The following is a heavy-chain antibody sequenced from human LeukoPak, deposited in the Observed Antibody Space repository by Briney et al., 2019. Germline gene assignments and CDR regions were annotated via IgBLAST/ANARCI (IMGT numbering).Heavy chain of an antibody. CDR2: IYYSGST. D-gene: IGHD3-22*01. CDR3: ARLGGYSYYYDSSGYRLGELDY. Sequence: PSETLSLTCTVSGGSIRSYYWSWIRQPPGKGLEWIGYIYYSGSTNYNPSLKSRVTISVDTSKNQFSLKLSSVTAADTAVYYCARLGGYSYYYDSSGYRLGELDYWGQGTLVTVSS. CDR1: GGSIRSYY. V-gene: IGHV4-59*01. J-gene: IGHJ4*02.